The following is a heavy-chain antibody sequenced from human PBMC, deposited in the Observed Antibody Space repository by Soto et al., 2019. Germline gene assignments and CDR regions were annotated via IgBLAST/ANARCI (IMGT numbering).Heavy chain of an antibody. CDR1: GGSISSGGYS. CDR2: SYHSGST. V-gene: IGHV4-30-2*01. D-gene: IGHD2-2*01. CDR3: ARVPTP. J-gene: IGHJ5*02. Sequence: QLQLQESGSGLVKPSQTLSLTCAVSGGSISSGGYSWSWIRQPPGKGLEWIGYSYHSGSTYHNSSLKSRQTVSVDRFKNQFALKLSSVTGADTAVYYCARVPTPWGQGTLATVSS.